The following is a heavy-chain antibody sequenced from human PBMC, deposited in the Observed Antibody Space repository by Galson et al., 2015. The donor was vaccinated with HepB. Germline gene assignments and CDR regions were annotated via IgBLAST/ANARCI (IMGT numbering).Heavy chain of an antibody. CDR1: GFIFNAYT. CDR3: ARGLSCAFDI. J-gene: IGHJ3*02. CDR2: SSYDGTNE. Sequence: SLRLSCAASGFIFNAYTMHWVRQAPGKGLEWVAGSSYDGTNEFYADSVKGRFTISRDNSKNTLYLQMNRLGVDDTAVYSCARGLSCAFDIWGQGTMVTVSS. V-gene: IGHV3-30-3*01.